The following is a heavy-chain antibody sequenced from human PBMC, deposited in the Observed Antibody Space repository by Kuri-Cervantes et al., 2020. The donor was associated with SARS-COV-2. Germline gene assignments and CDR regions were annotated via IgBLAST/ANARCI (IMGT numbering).Heavy chain of an antibody. CDR1: GFTFSSYW. V-gene: IGHV3-7*02. CDR2: IKQDGSEK. Sequence: GESLKISCAASGFTFSSYWMSWVRQAPGKGLEWVANIKQDGSEKYYVDSAKGRFTISRDNAKNSLYLQMNSLRAEDTAVYYCARGSSGYDLTFDYWGQGTLVTVSS. D-gene: IGHD5-12*01. CDR3: ARGSSGYDLTFDY. J-gene: IGHJ4*02.